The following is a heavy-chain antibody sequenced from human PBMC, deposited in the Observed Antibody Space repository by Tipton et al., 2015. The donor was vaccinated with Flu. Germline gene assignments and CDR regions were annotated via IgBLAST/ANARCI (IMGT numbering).Heavy chain of an antibody. D-gene: IGHD3-22*01. CDR2: THTNGNT. CDR1: GGSINRYY. V-gene: IGHV4-4*07. J-gene: IGHJ4*02. CDR3: ASGNFYDSSGYFAF. Sequence: LVHPSETLSLTCNVSGGSINRYYWSWIRQSVGKGPEWIGRTHTNGNTNYNSSFGSRLTMSVDTSKSQFSMTLTSVTVADTAVYYCASGNFYDSSGYFAFWGQGILVTVSS.